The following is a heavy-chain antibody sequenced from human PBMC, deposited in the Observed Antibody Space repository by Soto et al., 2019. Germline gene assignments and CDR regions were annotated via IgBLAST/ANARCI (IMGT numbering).Heavy chain of an antibody. CDR2: INPSGGST. CDR3: ARGKEYYYDSSGYGSYAFDI. V-gene: IGHV1-46*01. J-gene: IGHJ3*02. Sequence: QVQLVQSGAEVKKPGASVKVSCKASGYTFTSYYMHWVRQAPGQGLEWMGIINPSGGSTSYAQKSQGRGTMTRDTSTSTVYMELSSLRSEDTAVYYCARGKEYYYDSSGYGSYAFDIWGQGTMVTVSS. D-gene: IGHD3-22*01. CDR1: GYTFTSYY.